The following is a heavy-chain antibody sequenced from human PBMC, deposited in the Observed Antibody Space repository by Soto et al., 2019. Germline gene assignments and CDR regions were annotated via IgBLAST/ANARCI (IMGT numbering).Heavy chain of an antibody. J-gene: IGHJ6*02. CDR2: IWYDGSNK. CDR1: GFTFSSYG. Sequence: GGSLRLSCAASGFTFSSYGMHWVRQAPGKGLEWVAVIWYDGSNKYYADSAKGRFTISRDNSKNTLYLQMNSLRAEDTAVYYCARDLYDFWSGYENLYYYGMDVWGQGTTVTVSS. D-gene: IGHD3-3*01. CDR3: ARDLYDFWSGYENLYYYGMDV. V-gene: IGHV3-33*01.